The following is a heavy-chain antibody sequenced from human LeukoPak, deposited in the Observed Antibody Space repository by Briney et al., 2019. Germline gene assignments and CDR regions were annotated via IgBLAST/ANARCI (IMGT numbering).Heavy chain of an antibody. J-gene: IGHJ2*01. Sequence: GGSLRLSCAASGFTVSSNYKTWVRQAPGKGLEWVSVIYSDNSGGSTYYADSVKGRFTTSRDNSKNTLYLQMNSLRPEDTAVYYCVRETRESVAAAATTTRDWYFDLWGRGTLVTVSS. CDR2: IYSDNSGGST. D-gene: IGHD6-13*01. CDR1: GFTVSSNY. CDR3: VRETRESVAAAATTTRDWYFDL. V-gene: IGHV3-53*01.